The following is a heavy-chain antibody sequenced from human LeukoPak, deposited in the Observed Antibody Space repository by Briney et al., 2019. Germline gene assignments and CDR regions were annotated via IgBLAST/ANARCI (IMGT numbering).Heavy chain of an antibody. J-gene: IGHJ5*02. Sequence: GGSLRLSCAASGFTFSNAWMSWVRQAPGKGLEWVGRIKSKTDGGTTDYAAPVKGRFTISRDNAKNSLYLQMNSLRAEDTAVYYCARDFAAGVSWFDPWGQGTLVTVSS. CDR2: IKSKTDGGTT. CDR1: GFTFSNAW. D-gene: IGHD6-13*01. CDR3: ARDFAAGVSWFDP. V-gene: IGHV3-15*01.